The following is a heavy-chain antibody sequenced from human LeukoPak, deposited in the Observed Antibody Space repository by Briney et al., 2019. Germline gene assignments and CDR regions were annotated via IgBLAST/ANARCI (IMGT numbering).Heavy chain of an antibody. V-gene: IGHV3-74*03. CDR3: TRQWHTPSDD. D-gene: IGHD6-19*01. J-gene: IGHJ4*02. Sequence: GGSLRLSCAASGFISSSYWMHWVRQKPGEGPLWLSRINGDGTSTAYAHSVQGRFIISRDNAKNTLYLQMNSLRVDDTAVYYCTRQWHTPSDDWGLGTVVTVSS. CDR1: GFISSSYW. CDR2: INGDGTST.